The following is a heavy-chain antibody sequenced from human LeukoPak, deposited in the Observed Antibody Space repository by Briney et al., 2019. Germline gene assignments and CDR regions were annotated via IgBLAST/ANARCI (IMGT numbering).Heavy chain of an antibody. J-gene: IGHJ4*02. CDR2: IIPIFGTA. V-gene: IGHV1-69*05. CDR1: GGTFSSYA. D-gene: IGHD3-22*01. CDR3: ARDADYYGSSGYFTGPLFDY. Sequence: SVKVSCKASGGTFSSYAISWVRQVPGQGLEWMGGIIPIFGTANYAQKFQGRVTITTDESTSTAYMELSSLRSEDTAVYYCARDADYYGSSGYFTGPLFDYWGQGTLVTVSS.